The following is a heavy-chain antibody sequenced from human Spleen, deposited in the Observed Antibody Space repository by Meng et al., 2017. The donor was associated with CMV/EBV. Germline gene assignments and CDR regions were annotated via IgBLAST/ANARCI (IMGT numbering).Heavy chain of an antibody. CDR1: GFSLSTSGVV. D-gene: IGHD4-17*01. CDR3: AHRTTVTSVDY. J-gene: IGHJ4*02. CDR2: IYWNDDK. Sequence: SGPTLVKPPQTLTLTCTFSGFSLSTSGVVVGWIRQPPGKALEWLAFIYWNDDKRYSPSLKSRLTITKDTSKNQVVLTMTNMDPVDTATYYCAHRTTVTSVDYWGQGTLVTVSS. V-gene: IGHV2-5*01.